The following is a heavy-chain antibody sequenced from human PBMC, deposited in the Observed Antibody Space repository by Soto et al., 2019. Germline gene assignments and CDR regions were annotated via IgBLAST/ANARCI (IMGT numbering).Heavy chain of an antibody. Sequence: ASVKVSCKASGYTFTSYGISWVRQAPGQGLEWMGWISAYNGNTNYAQNLQGRVTMTTDTSTSTAYMELRSLRSDDTAVYYCARVFEATMYYYDSSGYYQFDYWGQGTLVTVSS. CDR3: ARVFEATMYYYDSSGYYQFDY. D-gene: IGHD3-22*01. V-gene: IGHV1-18*01. CDR1: GYTFTSYG. J-gene: IGHJ4*02. CDR2: ISAYNGNT.